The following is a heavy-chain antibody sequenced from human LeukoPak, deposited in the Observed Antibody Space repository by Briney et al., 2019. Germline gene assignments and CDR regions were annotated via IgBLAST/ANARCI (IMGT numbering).Heavy chain of an antibody. CDR3: ARGFRNYYDSSGYLGY. CDR2: INHSGST. Sequence: SETLSLTCAVYGGSFSGYYWSWIRQPPGKGLEWIGEINHSGSTNYNPSLKSRVTISVDTSKNQFSLKLRSVTAADTAVYYCARGFRNYYDSSGYLGYWGQGTLVTVSS. V-gene: IGHV4-34*01. CDR1: GGSFSGYY. D-gene: IGHD3-22*01. J-gene: IGHJ4*02.